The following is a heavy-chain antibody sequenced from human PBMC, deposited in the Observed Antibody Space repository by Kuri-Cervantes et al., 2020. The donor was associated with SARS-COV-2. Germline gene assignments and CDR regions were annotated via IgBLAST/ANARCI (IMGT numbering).Heavy chain of an antibody. Sequence: GESLKISCAASGFTFRNYGMHWVRQAPGKGLEWVAVIWYDGSKKYYADSVKGRFTISRDNSKNTLYLEMNSLRVEDTAVYYCARLLGDYGSSSYDVQHYLDYWGQGTLVTVSS. CDR3: ARLLGDYGSSSYDVQHYLDY. CDR1: GFTFRNYG. J-gene: IGHJ4*02. D-gene: IGHD4/OR15-4a*01. V-gene: IGHV3-33*08. CDR2: IWYDGSKK.